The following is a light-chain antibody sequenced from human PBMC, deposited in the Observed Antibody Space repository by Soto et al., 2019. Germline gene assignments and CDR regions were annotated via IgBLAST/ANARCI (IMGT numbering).Light chain of an antibody. CDR1: QTILYSPNNKNY. V-gene: IGKV4-1*01. J-gene: IGKJ4*01. CDR2: WAS. Sequence: DIVMTQSPDSLAVSLGERATINCKSSQTILYSPNNKNYLAWYQHRPGQPPKLLISWASTRESGVPDRFSGSGSATDFTLTINSLQAEDVAVYYCQQYYSSPLTFGGGTKVEVK. CDR3: QQYYSSPLT.